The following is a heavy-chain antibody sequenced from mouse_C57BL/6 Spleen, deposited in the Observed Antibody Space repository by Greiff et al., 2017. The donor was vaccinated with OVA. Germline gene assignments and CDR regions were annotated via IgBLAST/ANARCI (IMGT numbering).Heavy chain of an antibody. CDR1: GFTFSSYA. Sequence: EVKLVESGGGLLKPGGSLKLSCAASGFTFSSYAMSWVRQTPEKRLEWVATISDGGSYTYYPDNVKGRFTISRDNAKNNLYLQMSHLKSEDTAMYYCARVARGYFDVWGTGTTVTVSS. V-gene: IGHV5-4*03. CDR2: ISDGGSYT. CDR3: ARVARGYFDV. J-gene: IGHJ1*03.